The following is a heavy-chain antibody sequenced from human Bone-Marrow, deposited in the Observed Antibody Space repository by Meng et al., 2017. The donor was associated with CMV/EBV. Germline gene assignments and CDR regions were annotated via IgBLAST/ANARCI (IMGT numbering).Heavy chain of an antibody. CDR3: TTEGYYDFWSGYYRVGY. CDR2: IKSKTDGGTT. CDR1: GFTFSSYA. V-gene: IGHV3-15*01. D-gene: IGHD3-3*01. J-gene: IGHJ4*02. Sequence: GGSLRLSCAASGFTFSSYAMSWVRQAPGKGLEWVGRIKSKTDGGTTDYAAPVKGRFTISRDDSKNTLYLQMNSLKTEDTAMYYCTTEGYYDFWSGYYRVGYWGQGTLVTVSS.